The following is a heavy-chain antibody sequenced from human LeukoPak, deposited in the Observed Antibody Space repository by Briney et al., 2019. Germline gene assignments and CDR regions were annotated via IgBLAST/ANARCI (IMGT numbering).Heavy chain of an antibody. CDR2: ISYDGSNK. CDR3: AKVAKGNIVVVTALDY. J-gene: IGHJ4*02. CDR1: GFTFSSYA. D-gene: IGHD2-21*02. V-gene: IGHV3-30*18. Sequence: GGSLRLSCAASGFTFSSYAMHWVRQAPGKGLEWVAIISYDGSNKFYADSVKGRFTISRDNFKNTLYLQMSSLGPEDTAMYYCAKVAKGNIVVVTALDYWGQGTLVTVSS.